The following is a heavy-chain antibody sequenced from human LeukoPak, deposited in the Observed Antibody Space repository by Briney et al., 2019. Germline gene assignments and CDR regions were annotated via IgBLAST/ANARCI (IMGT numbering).Heavy chain of an antibody. V-gene: IGHV3-66*01. Sequence: GGSLRLSCAASGFTVSSNYMSWVRQAPGKGLEWVSVIYGGGSTDYADSVKGRFTIFRDNSKNTLYLQMNSLRVEDTAVYYCARDGTAITLDYWGQGTLVTVSS. CDR3: ARDGTAITLDY. J-gene: IGHJ4*02. CDR1: GFTVSSNY. CDR2: IYGGGST. D-gene: IGHD2-21*01.